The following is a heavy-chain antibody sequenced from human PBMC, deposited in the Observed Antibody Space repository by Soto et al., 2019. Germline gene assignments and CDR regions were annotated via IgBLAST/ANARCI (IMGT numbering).Heavy chain of an antibody. CDR1: GGTFSSYA. CDR3: ARVVVVAARGYGWFDP. D-gene: IGHD2-15*01. V-gene: IGHV1-69*06. Sequence: QVQLVQSGAEVKKPGSSVKVSCKASGGTFSSYAISWVRQAPGQGLEWMGGIIPIFGTANYAQKFQSSVTITADNSTSTAYMELSSLRSEDTAVYYCARVVVVAARGYGWFDPWGQGTLVTFCS. J-gene: IGHJ5*02. CDR2: IIPIFGTA.